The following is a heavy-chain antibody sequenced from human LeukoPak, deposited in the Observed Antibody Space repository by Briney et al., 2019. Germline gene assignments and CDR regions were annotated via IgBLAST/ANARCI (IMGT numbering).Heavy chain of an antibody. J-gene: IGHJ4*03. D-gene: IGHD6-19*01. CDR1: GSSVSNHW. CDR3: VRTMTREWGGRYDNDY. Sequence: PSETLSLTCTVSGSSVSNHWWIWIRQPAGKGLEWIGRISSRGYTNYNPSLKSRVAMSVDTSKNQFSLKLNSVTAADTAVYYCVRTMTREWGGRYDNDYWGRGTLVTVSS. V-gene: IGHV4-4*07. CDR2: ISSRGYT.